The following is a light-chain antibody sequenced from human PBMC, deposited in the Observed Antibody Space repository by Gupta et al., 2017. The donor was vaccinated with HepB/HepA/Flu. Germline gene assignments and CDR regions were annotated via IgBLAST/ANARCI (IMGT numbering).Light chain of an antibody. Sequence: QSALTQPASVSGSPGQSITISCTGTSSDVGSYNLVSCYQQHPGKAPKLMIVEFSKRPSGVSNRFSGSKSGNTASLTISGLQAEDEADYYCCSYSGNYVFGTGTKVTVL. CDR1: SSDVGSYNL. CDR3: CSYSGNYV. V-gene: IGLV2-23*02. CDR2: EFS. J-gene: IGLJ1*01.